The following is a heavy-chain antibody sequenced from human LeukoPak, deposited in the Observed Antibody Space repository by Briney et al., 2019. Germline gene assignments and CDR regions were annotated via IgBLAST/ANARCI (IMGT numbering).Heavy chain of an antibody. CDR3: ARDSTSFCGGDCYHFDY. CDR1: GLTCSHNY. D-gene: IGHD2-21*02. Sequence: PGGSLRLSCAASGLTCSHNYVSWVRQTPGKGLEWVSAIHTSGDTCYADSVKGRFTISRDTSKNTLYLQMNSLRAEDTAVYYCARDSTSFCGGDCYHFDYWGQGTLVTVSS. CDR2: IHTSGDT. J-gene: IGHJ4*02. V-gene: IGHV3-53*01.